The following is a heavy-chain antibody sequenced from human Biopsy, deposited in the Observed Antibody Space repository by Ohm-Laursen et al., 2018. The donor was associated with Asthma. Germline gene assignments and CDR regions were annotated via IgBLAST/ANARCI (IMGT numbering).Heavy chain of an antibody. Sequence: SVKVSCKTSGYTFNSAGITWGRQAPGQVLEWMGWISVYNGNTKVAQKLQDRVTMITDTSTSTAYMELRSLRSDDTAVYFCARAVDYSHYYGIDVWGQGTTVTVS. V-gene: IGHV1-18*01. CDR1: GYTFNSAG. D-gene: IGHD3-10*01. CDR2: ISVYNGNT. CDR3: ARAVDYSHYYGIDV. J-gene: IGHJ6*02.